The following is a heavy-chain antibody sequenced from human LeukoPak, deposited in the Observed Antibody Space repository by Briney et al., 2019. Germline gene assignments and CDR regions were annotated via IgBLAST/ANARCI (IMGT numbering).Heavy chain of an antibody. CDR3: ARVIWVVAADYYYGMDV. CDR1: GFTFSSYA. V-gene: IGHV3-30-3*01. Sequence: PGGSLRLSCAASGFTFSSYAMHWVRQAPGKGLEWVAVISYDGSNKYYADSVKGRFTISRDNAKNSLYLQMNSLRAEDTAVYYCARVIWVVAADYYYGMDVWGQGTTVTVSS. CDR2: ISYDGSNK. J-gene: IGHJ6*02. D-gene: IGHD2-15*01.